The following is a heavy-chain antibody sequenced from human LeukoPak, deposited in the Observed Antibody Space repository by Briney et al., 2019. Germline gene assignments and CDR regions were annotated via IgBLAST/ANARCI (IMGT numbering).Heavy chain of an antibody. V-gene: IGHV1-2*02. J-gene: IGHJ4*02. D-gene: IGHD3-10*02. CDR1: GYTFTGYY. CDR2: INSNSGGT. Sequence: ASVKVSCKASGYTFTGYYMHWVRQAPGQGLEWLGWINSNSGGTNYAQKFQGRVTMTRDTSISTAYMELSRMRSDDTAVYYCARDRQRAPMRDFKCSGSYCTQYLFDYWGQGTLVTVSS. CDR3: ARDRQRAPMRDFKCSGSYCTQYLFDY.